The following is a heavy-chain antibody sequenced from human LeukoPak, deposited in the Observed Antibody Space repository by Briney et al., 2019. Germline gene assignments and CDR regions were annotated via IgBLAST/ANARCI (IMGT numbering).Heavy chain of an antibody. Sequence: SETLSLTCTVSGGSISSSSYYWGWVRQPPGKGLEWIGSIYYSGTTYYNPSLKSRVTMSVDTSMNQFSLKLSSVIAADTAVYYCARQEAHGSSSLDYWGQGTLVTVSS. CDR1: GGSISSSSYY. CDR2: IYYSGTT. CDR3: ARQEAHGSSSLDY. V-gene: IGHV4-39*01. D-gene: IGHD6-6*01. J-gene: IGHJ4*02.